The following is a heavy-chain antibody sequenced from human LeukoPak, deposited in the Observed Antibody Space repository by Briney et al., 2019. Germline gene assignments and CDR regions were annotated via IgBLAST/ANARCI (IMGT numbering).Heavy chain of an antibody. Sequence: SQTLSLTCAISGDSVSSNSAAWNWIRQSPPRGLEWLGRTYYRSKWYYDYATSVKGRITINPDTSKNQFSLQLSSVTSEDTAVYYCAQSHSVRLGPESYYYFYVHVWGKGTTITVSS. CDR1: GDSVSSNSAA. CDR2: TYYRSKWYY. CDR3: AQSHSVRLGPESYYYFYVHV. J-gene: IGHJ6*03. D-gene: IGHD3-16*01. V-gene: IGHV6-1*01.